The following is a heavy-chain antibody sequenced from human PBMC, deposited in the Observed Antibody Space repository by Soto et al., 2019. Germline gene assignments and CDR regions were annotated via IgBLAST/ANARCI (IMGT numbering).Heavy chain of an antibody. CDR2: IIPIFGAS. J-gene: IGHJ3*01. D-gene: IGHD3-22*01. Sequence: QVHLVQSGAEMKKPGSSVRVSCEASGGTFSTSGFGWVRQAPGQGLEWMGGIIPIFGASNYAPKFQGRITLSADESTSTSYLEMRGLKSEDTATYYCARDPRSGWAHAAFDVWGLGTLIIVSS. CDR3: ARDPRSGWAHAAFDV. CDR1: GGTFSTSG. V-gene: IGHV1-69*01.